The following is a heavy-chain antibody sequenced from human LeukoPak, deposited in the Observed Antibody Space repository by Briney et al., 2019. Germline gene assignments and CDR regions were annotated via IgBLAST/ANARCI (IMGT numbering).Heavy chain of an antibody. D-gene: IGHD2-15*01. J-gene: IGHJ4*02. V-gene: IGHV4-61*01. CDR1: GGSFNSGSYY. CDR3: ARYHCPGGSCDSFDY. Sequence: PSETLSLTCTVSGGSFNSGSYYWNWIRQPPGKGLEWIGYIHYSGSTRYNPSLKSRVTISVDTSKNQFSLRLSSVTAADTAVYYCARYHCPGGSCDSFDYWGQGTLVTVSS. CDR2: IHYSGST.